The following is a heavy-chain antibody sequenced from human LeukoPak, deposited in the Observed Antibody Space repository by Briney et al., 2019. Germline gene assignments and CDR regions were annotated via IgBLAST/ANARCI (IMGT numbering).Heavy chain of an antibody. Sequence: GGSLRLSCAASGFTFSNYGVHWVRQAPGKGLEWVSFIRFDGSNKYYADSVKGRFTISRDNSKNMLYLQMNSLRPEDTAVYYCARGGKIALAGTRSPQYFQHWGQGTLVTVSS. CDR3: ARGGKIALAGTRSPQYFQH. D-gene: IGHD6-19*01. CDR1: GFTFSNYG. J-gene: IGHJ1*01. V-gene: IGHV3-30*02. CDR2: IRFDGSNK.